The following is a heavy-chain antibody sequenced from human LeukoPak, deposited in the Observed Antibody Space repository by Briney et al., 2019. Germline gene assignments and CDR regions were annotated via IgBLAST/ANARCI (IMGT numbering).Heavy chain of an antibody. CDR2: ISGSSGST. D-gene: IGHD4-17*01. Sequence: GGSLRLSCAASGFTFSSYSMNWVRQAPGKGLEWVSAISGSSGSTYYADSVKGRFTISRDNSKNTLYLQMNSLRAEDTAVYYCASSNDYGDYAFEYWGQGTLVTVTS. CDR3: ASSNDYGDYAFEY. J-gene: IGHJ4*02. CDR1: GFTFSSYS. V-gene: IGHV3-23*01.